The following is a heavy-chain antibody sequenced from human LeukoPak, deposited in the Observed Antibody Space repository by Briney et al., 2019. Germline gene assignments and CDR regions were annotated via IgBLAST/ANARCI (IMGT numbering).Heavy chain of an antibody. Sequence: GGSLRLSCAASGFTVSGNEMSWVRQAPGKGLEWVSSISGGSTYYADSRKGRFTISRDNSKNTLHLQMNSLRAEDTAFHITMIVVVYDAFDIWGQGTMVTVSS. V-gene: IGHV3-38-3*01. CDR3: MIVVVYDAFDI. CDR2: ISGGST. D-gene: IGHD3-22*01. CDR1: GFTVSGNE. J-gene: IGHJ3*02.